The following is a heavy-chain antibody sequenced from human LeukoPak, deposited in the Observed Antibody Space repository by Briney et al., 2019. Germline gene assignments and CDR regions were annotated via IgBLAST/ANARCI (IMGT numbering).Heavy chain of an antibody. Sequence: PSETLSLTCAVNGGSFSDYFWGWFRQPPGKGLEWIGEVNHRGTTSSNPSLKSRVAISVDASKNQFSLKLSSVTAADTAIYYCARIHLWPENWYDAWGQGGLVTVSS. CDR3: ARIHLWPENWYDA. V-gene: IGHV4-34*01. D-gene: IGHD3-10*01. CDR1: GGSFSDYF. CDR2: VNHRGTT. J-gene: IGHJ5*02.